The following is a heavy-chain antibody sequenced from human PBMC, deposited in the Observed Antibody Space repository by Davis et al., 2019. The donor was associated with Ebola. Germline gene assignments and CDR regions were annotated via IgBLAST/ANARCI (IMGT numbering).Heavy chain of an antibody. Sequence: AASVKVSCKASGYTFTSYYMHWVRQAPGQGLEWMGIINPSGGSTSYAQKFQGRVTMTRDTSTSTVYMELSSLRSEDTAVYYCARGVTMIVVSNWFDPWGQGTLVTVSS. CDR3: ARGVTMIVVSNWFDP. CDR2: INPSGGST. V-gene: IGHV1-46*01. CDR1: GYTFTSYY. J-gene: IGHJ5*02. D-gene: IGHD3-22*01.